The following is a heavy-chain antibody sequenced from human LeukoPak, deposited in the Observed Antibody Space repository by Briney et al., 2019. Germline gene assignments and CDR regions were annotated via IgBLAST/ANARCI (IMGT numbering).Heavy chain of an antibody. D-gene: IGHD4-17*01. J-gene: IGHJ4*02. CDR3: ARHPVDDYGDYGLDY. V-gene: IGHV5-51*01. CDR1: GYSFTSYW. Sequence: GEPLKISCKGSGYSFTSYWIDWVRQMPGKGLEWMRIIYPGDSDTRYSPSFQGQVTISADKSISTAYLEWNSLKASDTAMYYCARHPVDDYGDYGLDYWGQGTLVTVSS. CDR2: IYPGDSDT.